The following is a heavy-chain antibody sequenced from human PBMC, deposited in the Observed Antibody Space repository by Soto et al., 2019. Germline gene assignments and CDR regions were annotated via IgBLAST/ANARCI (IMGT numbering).Heavy chain of an antibody. D-gene: IGHD2-15*01. J-gene: IGHJ4*02. V-gene: IGHV1-24*01. CDR2: FDPEDGET. CDR1: GYTLTVLS. Sequence: ASVKVSCKVSGYTLTVLSMLWVRQSPGKGLEWMGGFDPEDGETIYAQKFQGRVTMTEDTSTDTAYMELSSLRSEDTAVYYCATDHVLGYCSGGSCYGGSYYDHSFDYWGQGTLVTVSS. CDR3: ATDHVLGYCSGGSCYGGSYYDHSFDY.